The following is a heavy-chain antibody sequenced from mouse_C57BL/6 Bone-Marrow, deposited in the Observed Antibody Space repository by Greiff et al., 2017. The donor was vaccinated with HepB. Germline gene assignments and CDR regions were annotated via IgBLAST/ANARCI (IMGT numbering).Heavy chain of an antibody. CDR3: ARYPYPKDYFDY. CDR2: IDPNSGGT. Sequence: QVQLKQPGAELVKPGASVKLSCKASGYTFTSYWMHWVKQRPGRGLEWIGRIDPNSGGTKYNEKFKSKATLTVDKPSSTAYMELSSLTSEDSAVYYCARYPYPKDYFDYWGQGTTLTVSS. J-gene: IGHJ2*01. CDR1: GYTFTSYW. V-gene: IGHV1-72*01.